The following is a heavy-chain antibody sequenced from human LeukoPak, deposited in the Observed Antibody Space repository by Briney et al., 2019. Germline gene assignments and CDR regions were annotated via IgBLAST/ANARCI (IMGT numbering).Heavy chain of an antibody. CDR2: IVGSSSTI. Sequence: GGSLRLSCAASGFSFSTYSMNWVRQAPGKGLEWVSYIVGSSSTIYYADSVKGRFTISRDNAKNSLYLQMDSLRAEGTAVYYCANYWPSNSCRSTSCYPFDYWGQGTLVTVSS. V-gene: IGHV3-48*04. J-gene: IGHJ4*02. CDR3: ANYWPSNSCRSTSCYPFDY. D-gene: IGHD2-2*01. CDR1: GFSFSTYS.